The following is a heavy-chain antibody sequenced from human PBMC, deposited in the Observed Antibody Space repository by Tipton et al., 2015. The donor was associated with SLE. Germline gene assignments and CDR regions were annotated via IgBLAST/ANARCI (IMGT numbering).Heavy chain of an antibody. CDR2: ITEDGNDK. CDR3: SRGRNNFRY. V-gene: IGHV3-7*01. D-gene: IGHD1-1*01. J-gene: IGHJ4*02. CDR1: GFTFRSCW. Sequence: GSLRLSCAPSGFTFRSCWMSWVRQAPGKGLEWVASITEDGNDKYYVDSVKGRFTISRDNAKNSLFLQMNSLRAEDTAVYYCSRGRNNFRYWGQGTLVTVSS.